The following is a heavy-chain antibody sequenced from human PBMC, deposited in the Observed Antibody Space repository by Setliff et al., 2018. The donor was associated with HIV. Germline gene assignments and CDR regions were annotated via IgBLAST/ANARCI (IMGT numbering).Heavy chain of an antibody. CDR3: TKARAVGEFYYYSMDV. D-gene: IGHD6-13*01. J-gene: IGHJ6*02. CDR1: GFTFDDYA. CDR2: ISWNSETI. V-gene: IGHV3-9*01. Sequence: LRLSCAASGFTFDDYAMYWVRLLPGKGLEWVSGISWNSETIGYADSVKGRFTISRDNAKNSLYLQMSGLRVEDTALYYCTKARAVGEFYYYSMDVWGQGTTVTVSS.